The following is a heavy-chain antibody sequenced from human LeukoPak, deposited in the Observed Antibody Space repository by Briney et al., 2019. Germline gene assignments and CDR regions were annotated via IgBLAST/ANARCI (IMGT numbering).Heavy chain of an antibody. CDR1: GFTFSDYY. Sequence: GGSLRLSCAASGFTFSDYYMSWIRQAPGKGLEWVSYISSSGSTIYYADSVKGRFTISRDNAKNTLYLQMNSLRAEDTAVYYCARGSPTTSHPYYFDYWGQGTLVTVSS. D-gene: IGHD1-1*01. J-gene: IGHJ4*02. CDR3: ARGSPTTSHPYYFDY. V-gene: IGHV3-11*04. CDR2: ISSSGSTI.